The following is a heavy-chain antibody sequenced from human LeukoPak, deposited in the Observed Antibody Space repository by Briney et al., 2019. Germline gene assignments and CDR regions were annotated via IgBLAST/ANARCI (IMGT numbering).Heavy chain of an antibody. Sequence: GGSLRLSCAASGFTFSSYVMSWVRQAPGKGLEWVSGISGSGGITYYADSVKGRFTISRDNSKNTLYLQMNSLRAEDTAVYYCARDHSFTNTPYYYYYGMDVWGQGTTVTVSS. CDR3: ARDHSFTNTPYYYYYGMDV. CDR2: ISGSGGIT. D-gene: IGHD2-2*01. V-gene: IGHV3-23*01. J-gene: IGHJ6*02. CDR1: GFTFSSYV.